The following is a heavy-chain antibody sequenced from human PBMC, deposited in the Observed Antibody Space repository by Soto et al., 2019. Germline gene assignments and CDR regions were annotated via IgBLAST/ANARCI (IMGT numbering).Heavy chain of an antibody. V-gene: IGHV3-21*01. CDR1: GFTFSSYT. J-gene: IGHJ4*02. D-gene: IGHD5-12*01. CDR2: ISSSSSYI. Sequence: EVQLVESGGGLVKPGGSLRLSCAASGFTFSSYTMIWVRQAPGKGLEWVSSISSSSSYIYYADSVKGRFTISRDNAKNSLYLQMHRLRAEDTAVYYCARFGYTTEAHWGQGTLVTVSS. CDR3: ARFGYTTEAH.